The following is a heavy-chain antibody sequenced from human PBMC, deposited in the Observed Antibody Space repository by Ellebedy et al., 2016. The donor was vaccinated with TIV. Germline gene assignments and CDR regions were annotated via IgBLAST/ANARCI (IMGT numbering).Heavy chain of an antibody. CDR1: GFTVSRYN. J-gene: IGHJ4*02. CDR2: IWYDGSHR. V-gene: IGHV3-33*07. D-gene: IGHD6-13*01. CDR3: ARDLGAAGNRGLVY. Sequence: PGGSLRLSCAASGFTVSRYNMNWVRQAPGKGLEWVAIIWYDGSHRYYADSVKGRFTISRDNSKNTLYLQMSSLRAEDTAVYYCARDLGAAGNRGLVYWGQGTLVTVS.